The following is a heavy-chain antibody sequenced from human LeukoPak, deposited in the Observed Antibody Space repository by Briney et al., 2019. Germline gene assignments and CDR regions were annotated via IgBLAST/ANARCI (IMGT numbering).Heavy chain of an antibody. Sequence: SETLSLTCTVSGGSIRSNNYYWGWVRQPPGKGLEWIGTIYYSGSTYYNPSLKSRVTISVDTSKNQFSLKLSSVTAADTAVYYCASDHIAAAGVDWFDPWGQGTLVTVSS. CDR2: IYYSGST. V-gene: IGHV4-39*01. CDR3: ASDHIAAAGVDWFDP. J-gene: IGHJ5*02. D-gene: IGHD6-13*01. CDR1: GGSIRSNNYY.